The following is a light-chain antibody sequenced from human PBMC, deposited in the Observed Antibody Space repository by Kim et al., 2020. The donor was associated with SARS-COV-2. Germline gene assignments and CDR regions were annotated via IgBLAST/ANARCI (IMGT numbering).Light chain of an antibody. V-gene: IGLV10-54*01. J-gene: IGLJ3*02. CDR3: SAWDNSLSGWV. Sequence: QAGLTQPPSVSKGLGQDATLTCAGNSNNVGNEGALWLQQHQDHPPKLLSYRNNNRPSGISERLSASRSGNTASLTITGLQPEDEADYYCSAWDNSLSGWVFGGGTQLTVL. CDR2: RNN. CDR1: SNNVGNEG.